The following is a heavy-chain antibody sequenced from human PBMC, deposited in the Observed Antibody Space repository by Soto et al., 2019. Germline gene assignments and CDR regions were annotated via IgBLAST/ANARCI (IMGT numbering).Heavy chain of an antibody. D-gene: IGHD3-10*01. CDR1: GGSISSSNW. J-gene: IGHJ6*02. V-gene: IGHV4-4*02. CDR2: IYHSGST. Sequence: SETLSITCAVSGGSISSSNWWSWVSQPPGKGLEWIGEIYHSGSTNYNPSLKSRVTISVDKSKNQFSLKLSPVTAADTAVYYCARAFYYGSGSYYPRKDYGMDVWGQGTTVTVSS. CDR3: ARAFYYGSGSYYPRKDYGMDV.